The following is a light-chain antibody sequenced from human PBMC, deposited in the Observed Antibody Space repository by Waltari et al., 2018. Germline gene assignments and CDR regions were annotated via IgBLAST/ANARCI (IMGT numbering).Light chain of an antibody. CDR2: TAS. CDR3: QKYNSAAYT. V-gene: IGKV1-27*01. J-gene: IGKJ2*01. Sequence: DVQMTQSPSSLSASVGDRVTITCRASQGISNNLAWYQQKPGKVPRLLIYTASTLQSGVPSRFSGSGSGTDFTLTISSLQPEDVATYYCQKYNSAAYTFGQGTKLELK. CDR1: QGISNN.